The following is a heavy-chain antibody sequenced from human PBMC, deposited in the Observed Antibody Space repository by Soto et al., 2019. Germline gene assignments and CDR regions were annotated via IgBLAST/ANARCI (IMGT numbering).Heavy chain of an antibody. Sequence: PGGSLRLSCAASGFTFSSYWMSWFRQAPGKGLEWVANIKQDGSEKYYVDSVKGRFTISRDNAKNSLYLQMNSLRAEDTAVYYCARGGYSYGYYYYYGMDVWGQGTTVTVSS. CDR1: GFTFSSYW. V-gene: IGHV3-7*05. CDR3: ARGGYSYGYYYYYGMDV. CDR2: IKQDGSEK. J-gene: IGHJ6*02. D-gene: IGHD5-18*01.